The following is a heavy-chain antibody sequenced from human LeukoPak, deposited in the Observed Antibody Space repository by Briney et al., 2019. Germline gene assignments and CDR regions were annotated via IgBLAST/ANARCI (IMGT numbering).Heavy chain of an antibody. CDR1: GGSISSSSYY. CDR2: IYYSGST. CDR3: ARLTQITAWYIHY. V-gene: IGHV4-39*01. Sequence: PSETLSLTCTVSGGSISSSSYYWGWIRQPPGKGLEWIGSIYYSGSTYYNPSLKSRVTISVDTSKNQFSLKLSSVTAADTAVYYCARLTQITAWYIHYWGQGTLVTVSS. D-gene: IGHD4-23*01. J-gene: IGHJ4*02.